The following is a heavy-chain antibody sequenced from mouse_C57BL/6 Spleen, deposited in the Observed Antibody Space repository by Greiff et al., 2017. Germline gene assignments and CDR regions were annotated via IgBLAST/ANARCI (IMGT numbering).Heavy chain of an antibody. CDR3: ARLIYYGIYGFAY. CDR1: GYTFTSYW. J-gene: IGHJ3*01. V-gene: IGHV1-64*01. D-gene: IGHD2-1*01. CDR2: IHPNSGST. Sequence: VQLQQPGAELVKPGASVKLSCKASGYTFTSYWMHWVKQRPGQGLEWIGMIHPNSGSTNYNEKFKSKATLTVDKSSSTAYMQLSSLTSEDSAVYYCARLIYYGIYGFAYWGQGTLVTVSA.